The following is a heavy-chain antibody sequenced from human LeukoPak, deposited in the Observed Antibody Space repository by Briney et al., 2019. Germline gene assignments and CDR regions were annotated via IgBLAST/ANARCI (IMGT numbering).Heavy chain of an antibody. CDR2: ISAYNGNT. V-gene: IGHV1-18*04. CDR3: ALGGGGVPNDY. D-gene: IGHD3-10*01. J-gene: IGHJ4*02. CDR1: GYTFTDYY. Sequence: ASVKVSCKASGYTFTDYYMHWVRQAPGQGLEWMGWISAYNGNTNYAQRLQGRVTMTTDTSTNTAYMELRSLRSDGTAVYYCALGGGGVPNDYWGQGTLVTVSS.